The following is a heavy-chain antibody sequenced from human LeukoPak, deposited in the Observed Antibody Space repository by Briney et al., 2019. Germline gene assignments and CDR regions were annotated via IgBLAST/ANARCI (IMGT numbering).Heavy chain of an antibody. Sequence: GGSLRLSCAASGFTFSSYAMSWVRQAPGKGLEWVSAISGSGGSTYYAGSVKGRFTISRDNSKNTLYLQMNSLRAEDTAVYYCAKVFGGTMIVVVSHFDYWGQGILVTVSS. CDR1: GFTFSSYA. J-gene: IGHJ4*02. D-gene: IGHD3-22*01. CDR3: AKVFGGTMIVVVSHFDY. V-gene: IGHV3-23*01. CDR2: ISGSGGST.